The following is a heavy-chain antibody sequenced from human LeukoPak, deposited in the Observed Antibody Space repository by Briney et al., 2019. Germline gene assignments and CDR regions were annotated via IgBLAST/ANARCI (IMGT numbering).Heavy chain of an antibody. CDR1: GFTFSSYG. Sequence: GGSLRLSCAASGFTFSSYGMHWVRQAPGKGLEWVAVIWYDGSNKYYADSVKGRYADSVKGRFTISRDNSKNTLYLQMNSLRAEDTAVYYCARDNGSGNYQPFDYWGQGTLVTVSS. J-gene: IGHJ4*02. D-gene: IGHD3-10*01. V-gene: IGHV3-33*01. CDR2: IWYDGSNK. CDR3: ARDNGSGNYQPFDY.